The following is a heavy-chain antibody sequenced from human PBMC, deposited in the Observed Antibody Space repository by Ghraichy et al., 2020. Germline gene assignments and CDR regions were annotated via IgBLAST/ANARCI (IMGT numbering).Heavy chain of an antibody. V-gene: IGHV3-23*01. D-gene: IGHD4-23*01. CDR3: AKDRALGGGSCFDY. CDR2: ISGSGANT. J-gene: IGHJ4*02. CDR1: GFTFSSYA. Sequence: GGSLRLSCAASGFTFSSYAMSWVRQAPGKGLEWVSAISGSGANTYYAVSVNGRFTISRDNSKNTLYLQMNSLRAEDTAVYYCAKDRALGGGSCFDYWGQATLVAVSS.